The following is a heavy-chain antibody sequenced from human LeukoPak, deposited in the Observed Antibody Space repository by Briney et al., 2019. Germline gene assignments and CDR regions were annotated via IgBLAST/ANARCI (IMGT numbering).Heavy chain of an antibody. V-gene: IGHV4-39*01. CDR3: ARLSTGYSYGWGTKKNYYYYYMDV. Sequence: SETLSLTCTVSGGSISSSSYYWGWIRQPPGKGLEWIGSIYYSGSTYYNPSLKSRVTISVDTSKNQFSLKLSSVTAADTAVYYCARLSTGYSYGWGTKKNYYYYYMDVWGKGTTVTISS. D-gene: IGHD5-18*01. CDR1: GGSISSSSYY. J-gene: IGHJ6*03. CDR2: IYYSGST.